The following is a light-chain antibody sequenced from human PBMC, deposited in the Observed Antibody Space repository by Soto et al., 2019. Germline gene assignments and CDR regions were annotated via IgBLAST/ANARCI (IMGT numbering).Light chain of an antibody. CDR2: WAS. J-gene: IGKJ1*01. Sequence: DIVVTQSPDSLAVSLGERATINCKSSQSVFFSLNNHDSLAWYQQKPGQPLRLLLYWASTRASGVPERFSGSGSGTDFTLTITSLQAEDVGVYYCQQYCTTPPTFGRGTKGEV. CDR3: QQYCTTPPT. CDR1: QSVFFSLNNHDS. V-gene: IGKV4-1*01.